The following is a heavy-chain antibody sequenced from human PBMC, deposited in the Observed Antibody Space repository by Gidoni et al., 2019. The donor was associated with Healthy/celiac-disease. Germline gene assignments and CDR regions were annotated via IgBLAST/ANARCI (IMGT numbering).Heavy chain of an antibody. CDR1: GFTFSSYW. J-gene: IGHJ5*02. CDR2: INSDGSST. CDR3: AREAHPIVGATFGWFDP. V-gene: IGHV3-74*01. D-gene: IGHD1-26*01. Sequence: EVQLVESGGGLVQPGGSLRLSCAASGFTFSSYWMHWVRTAPGKGLVWVTRINSDGSSTSYADSVKGRFTISRDNAKNTLYLQMNSLRAEDTAVYYCAREAHPIVGATFGWFDPWGQGTLVTVSS.